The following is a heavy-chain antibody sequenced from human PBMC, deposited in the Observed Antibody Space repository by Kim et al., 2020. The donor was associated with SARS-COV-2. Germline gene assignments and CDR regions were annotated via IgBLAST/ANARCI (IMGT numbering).Heavy chain of an antibody. CDR3: ARDHDYSGSPY. CDR2: ISYDGSNK. J-gene: IGHJ4*02. D-gene: IGHD1-26*01. Sequence: GGSLRLSCAASGFTFSSYAMHWVRQAPGKGLEWVAVISYDGSNKYYADSVKGRFTISRDNSKNTLYLQMNSLRAEDTAVYYCARDHDYSGSPYWGQGTLVTVSS. CDR1: GFTFSSYA. V-gene: IGHV3-30*04.